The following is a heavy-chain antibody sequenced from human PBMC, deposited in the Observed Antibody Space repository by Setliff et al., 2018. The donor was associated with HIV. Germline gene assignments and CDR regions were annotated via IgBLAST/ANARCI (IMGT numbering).Heavy chain of an antibody. CDR3: ARARTDHYDRGRRSHYYIDV. J-gene: IGHJ6*03. Sequence: ASVKVSCKASGYTFTRYGISWVRQAPGQGLEWMGWISGYNGNTKYVQKLQGRVTMTTDTSTSTVYMELRSLRSDDTAVYYCARARTDHYDRGRRSHYYIDVWARGATVTVSS. V-gene: IGHV1-18*01. D-gene: IGHD3-22*01. CDR1: GYTFTRYG. CDR2: ISGYNGNT.